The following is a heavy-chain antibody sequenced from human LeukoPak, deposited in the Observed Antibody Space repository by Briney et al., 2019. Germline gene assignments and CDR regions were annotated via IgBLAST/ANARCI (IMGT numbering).Heavy chain of an antibody. V-gene: IGHV3-48*03. CDR3: ARGRVGARAEYFQH. CDR2: ISSSGTTI. J-gene: IGHJ1*01. Sequence: PGGSLRLSCAASGFTFISYEMNWVRQAPGKGLEWVSYISSSGTTIYYADSVKGRFTISRDNAKNSLYLQMNSLRAEDTAVYCCARGRVGARAEYFQHWGEGTPVTVSS. CDR1: GFTFISYE. D-gene: IGHD1-26*01.